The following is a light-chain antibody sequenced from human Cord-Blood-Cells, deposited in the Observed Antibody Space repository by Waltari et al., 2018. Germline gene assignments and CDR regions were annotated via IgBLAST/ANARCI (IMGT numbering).Light chain of an antibody. J-gene: IGLJ3*02. Sequence: SYELNQPPSVSVSSGQTASIPRSGDQLGDKYACWYQQKPGQSPVLVIYQDSKRPSGIPERFSGSNAGNTATLTISGTQAMDEADYYCQAWDSSTVVFGGGTKLTVL. CDR3: QAWDSSTVV. V-gene: IGLV3-1*01. CDR1: QLGDKY. CDR2: QDS.